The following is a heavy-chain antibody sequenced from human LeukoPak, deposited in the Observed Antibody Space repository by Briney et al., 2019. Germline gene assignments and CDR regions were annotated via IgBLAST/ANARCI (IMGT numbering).Heavy chain of an antibody. V-gene: IGHV5-51*01. CDR2: IYPGDPDT. J-gene: IGHJ3*02. D-gene: IGHD2-2*01. CDR3: ARRRYCSSTSCYAGAFDI. CDR1: GYTFTNYW. Sequence: GESLKISCKGSGYTFTNYWIAWVRQMPGKGLEWMGIIYPGDPDTRYSPSFQGQVTISVDKSISTAYLQWSSLKASDTAMHYCARRRYCSSTSCYAGAFDIWGQGTMVTVSS.